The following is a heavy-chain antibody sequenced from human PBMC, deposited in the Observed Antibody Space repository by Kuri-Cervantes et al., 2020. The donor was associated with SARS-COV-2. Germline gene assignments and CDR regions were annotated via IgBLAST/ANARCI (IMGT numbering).Heavy chain of an antibody. D-gene: IGHD2-8*01. V-gene: IGHV2-5*01. J-gene: IGHJ6*02. CDR1: GFSLSTSGVG. CDR3: ARTYCTNGVRPYYYYGMDV. CDR2: IYWNDDK. Sequence: SGPTLVKPTQTLTLTCTFSGFSLSTSGVGVGWIRQPPGKALEWLALIYWNDDKRYSPSLKSRLTITKDTSKNQVVLTMTNMDPVDTATYYCARTYCTNGVRPYYYYGMDVWGQGTTVTVS.